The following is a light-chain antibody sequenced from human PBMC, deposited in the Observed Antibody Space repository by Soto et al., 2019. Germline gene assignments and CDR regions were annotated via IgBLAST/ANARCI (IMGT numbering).Light chain of an antibody. CDR1: QSGSSNF. CDR2: DAS. Sequence: TKCPANRSWSPGERAARSFKASQSGSSNFLAWYQQKPGHAPRPLIFDASTRATGIPYRFSGSGSGTDFTLTISSLEPEDFAVYYCQQYHNSPYTFGQGTKVDI. J-gene: IGKJ2*01. CDR3: QQYHNSPYT. V-gene: IGKV3-20*01.